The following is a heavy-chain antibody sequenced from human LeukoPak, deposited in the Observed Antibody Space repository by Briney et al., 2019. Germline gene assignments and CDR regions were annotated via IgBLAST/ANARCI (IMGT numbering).Heavy chain of an antibody. Sequence: SETLSLTCTVSGVSISSYYWSWIRQPPGQGLEWIGYIFHSGTTNYNPSLKSRVTISVDTSKNQFSLKLSSVTAADTAVYYCARHSGLLRFDYWGQGTLVTVSS. CDR3: ARHSGLLRFDY. CDR1: GVSISSYY. J-gene: IGHJ4*02. CDR2: IFHSGTT. D-gene: IGHD1-26*01. V-gene: IGHV4-59*01.